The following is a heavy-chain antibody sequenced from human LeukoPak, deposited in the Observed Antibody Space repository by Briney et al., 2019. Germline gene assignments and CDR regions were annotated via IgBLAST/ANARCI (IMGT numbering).Heavy chain of an antibody. Sequence: SETLSLTCAVSGGSISSGGYSWGWIRQPPGTGLEWIGFMFHTGSTHYSPSLQSRVTISVDRSKNQFSLRLSSVTAADTAVYYCARERDYGYCDYWGQGTLVTVSS. CDR2: MFHTGST. CDR3: ARERDYGYCDY. V-gene: IGHV4-30-2*01. J-gene: IGHJ4*02. D-gene: IGHD4-17*01. CDR1: GGSISSGGYS.